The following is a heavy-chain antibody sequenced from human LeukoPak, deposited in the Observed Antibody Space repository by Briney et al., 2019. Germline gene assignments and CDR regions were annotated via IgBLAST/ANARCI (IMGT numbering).Heavy chain of an antibody. CDR3: AQHPGAVGATTWWFDP. V-gene: IGHV3-21*01. J-gene: IGHJ5*02. CDR1: GFTFSSYS. CDR2: ISSSSSYI. Sequence: GGSLRLSCAASGFTFSSYSMNWVRQAPGKGLEWVSSISSSSSYIYYADSVKGRFTISRDNAKNSLYLQMNSLRAEDTAVYYCAQHPGAVGATTWWFDPWGQGTLVTVSS. D-gene: IGHD1-26*01.